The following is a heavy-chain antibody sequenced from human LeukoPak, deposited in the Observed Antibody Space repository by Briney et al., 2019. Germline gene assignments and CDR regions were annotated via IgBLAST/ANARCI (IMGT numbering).Heavy chain of an antibody. CDR3: ARVEYSTSPDY. CDR1: GFTFSSYA. CDR2: ISYDGSNK. Sequence: PGRSLRLSCAASGFTFSSYAMHWVRQAPGKGLEWVAVISYDGSNKYYADSVKGRFTISRDNSKNTLYLQMNSLRAEDTAVYYCARVEYSTSPDYWGQGTLVTVSS. D-gene: IGHD6-6*01. V-gene: IGHV3-30*04. J-gene: IGHJ4*02.